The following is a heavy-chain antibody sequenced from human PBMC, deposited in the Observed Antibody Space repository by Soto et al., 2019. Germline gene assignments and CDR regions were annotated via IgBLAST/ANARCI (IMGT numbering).Heavy chain of an antibody. D-gene: IGHD3-10*01. CDR1: GFSLTTSEVG. V-gene: IGHV2-5*02. CDR3: AHINYFGSGSRWYFDY. CDR2: IYWDDDK. Sequence: GSGPTLVNPTQTLTLTCTFSGFSLTTSEVGVGWIRQSPGKALQWLALIYWDDDKRYSPSLKSRLTITKDTSKNQVVLTMTNMDPVDTATYYCAHINYFGSGSRWYFDYWGQGTLVTV. J-gene: IGHJ4*02.